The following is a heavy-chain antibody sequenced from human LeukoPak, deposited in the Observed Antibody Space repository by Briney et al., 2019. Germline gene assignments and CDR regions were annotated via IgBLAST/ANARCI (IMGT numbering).Heavy chain of an antibody. V-gene: IGHV4-31*03. Sequence: PSQTLSLTCTVSGGSISSGGYYWSWIRQHPGKGLEWIGYISYSRSTYYNPSLKSRVTISVDTSKNQFSLKLSSVTAADTAVYYCASNAMYSSAWRLDYWGQGTLVTVSS. D-gene: IGHD6-25*01. J-gene: IGHJ4*02. CDR3: ASNAMYSSAWRLDY. CDR2: ISYSRST. CDR1: GGSISSGGYY.